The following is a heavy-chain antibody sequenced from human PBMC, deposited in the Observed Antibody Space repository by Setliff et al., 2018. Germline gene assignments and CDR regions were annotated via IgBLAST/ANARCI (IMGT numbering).Heavy chain of an antibody. D-gene: IGHD6-19*01. V-gene: IGHV1-2*02. J-gene: IGHJ3*02. CDR3: ARVGGYASAWHGIEAFDI. Sequence: GASVKVSCKASGYTFTDYAKHWVRQAPGQGLEWMGWINANTGGTREVQKFQGRVAMTRDTSIDTAYMEVNRLTYDDTAVYYCARVGGYASAWHGIEAFDIWGQGTKVTVSS. CDR2: INANTGGT. CDR1: GYTFTDYA.